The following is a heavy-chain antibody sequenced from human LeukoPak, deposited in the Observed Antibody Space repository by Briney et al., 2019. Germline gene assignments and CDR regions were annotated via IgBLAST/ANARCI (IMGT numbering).Heavy chain of an antibody. CDR2: ISGSSSST. V-gene: IGHV3-48*02. Sequence: PGGSLRLSCAASGFTFSIYSMNWVRQAPGKGLEWVSFISGSSSSTFYADSVKGRFTVSRDNAKNSLYLQMNSLRDEDTAVYYCARNPGGIGDYWGQGTVAPVSS. CDR1: GFTFSIYS. CDR3: ARNPGGIGDY. J-gene: IGHJ4*02. D-gene: IGHD4-23*01.